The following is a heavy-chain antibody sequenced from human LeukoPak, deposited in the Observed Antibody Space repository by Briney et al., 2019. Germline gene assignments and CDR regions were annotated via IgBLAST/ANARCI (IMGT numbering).Heavy chain of an antibody. CDR2: INHSGST. J-gene: IGHJ6*03. Sequence: SETLSLTRAVYGGSFSGYYWSWIRQPPGKGLEWIGEINHSGSTNYNPSLKSRVTISVDTSKNQFSLKLSSVTAADTAVYYCASGHYYYYYMDVWGKGTTVTISS. CDR3: ASGHYYYYYMDV. CDR1: GGSFSGYY. V-gene: IGHV4-34*01.